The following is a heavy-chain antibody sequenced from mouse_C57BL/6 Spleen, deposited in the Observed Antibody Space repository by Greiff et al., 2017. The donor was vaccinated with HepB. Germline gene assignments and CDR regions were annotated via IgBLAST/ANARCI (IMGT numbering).Heavy chain of an antibody. J-gene: IGHJ2*01. D-gene: IGHD2-4*01. Sequence: EVKLVESGGGLVKPGGSLKLSCAASGFTFSSYAMSWVRQTPEKRLEWVATISVGGSYTYYPDNVKGRFTISRDNAKNNLYLQMSHLKSEDTAMYYCARDRYDYERYYFDYWGQGTTLTVSS. CDR3: ARDRYDYERYYFDY. CDR2: ISVGGSYT. V-gene: IGHV5-4*01. CDR1: GFTFSSYA.